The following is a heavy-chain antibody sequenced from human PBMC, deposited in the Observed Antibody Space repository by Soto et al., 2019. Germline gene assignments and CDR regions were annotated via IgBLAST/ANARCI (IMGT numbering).Heavy chain of an antibody. Sequence: PGGSLRLSCTASGFTFSNFNINWVRQAPGKGLDWISYISSSTTTIFYADSVKGRFTISRDNAKNSLYLQMNSLRDEDTAVYYCARETSTYYYDSSAYLGFDYWGQGTLVTVSS. CDR1: GFTFSNFN. CDR2: ISSSTTTI. CDR3: ARETSTYYYDSSAYLGFDY. V-gene: IGHV3-48*02. D-gene: IGHD3-22*01. J-gene: IGHJ4*02.